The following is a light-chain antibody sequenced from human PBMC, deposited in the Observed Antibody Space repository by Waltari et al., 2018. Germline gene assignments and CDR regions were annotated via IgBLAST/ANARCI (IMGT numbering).Light chain of an antibody. V-gene: IGKV3-20*01. CDR2: GAS. CDR3: QHYVSLPVT. Sequence: EIVLTQSPRTLSLSPGERATLSCRASQCVGKSLAWYQQKPGQAPRLLIYGASSRDTGIPDRFSGGGSGTDFSLTISRLEPEDFAAYHCQHYVSLPVTFGQGTKVEIK. CDR1: QCVGKS. J-gene: IGKJ1*01.